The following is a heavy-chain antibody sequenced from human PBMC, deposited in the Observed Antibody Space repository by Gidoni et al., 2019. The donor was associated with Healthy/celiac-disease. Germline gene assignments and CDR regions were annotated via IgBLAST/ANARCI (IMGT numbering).Heavy chain of an antibody. CDR2: ISAYNGNT. CDR1: GYTLTSYG. Sequence: QVQLVQSGAEVKTHGASVKVSCTASGYTLTSYGISWVRQAPGQGLGWMGWISAYNGNTNYAQKLQGRVTMTTDTSTSTAYMELRSLRSDDTAVYYCARDPSYSGSYRNPFDYWGQGTLVTVSS. V-gene: IGHV1-18*01. CDR3: ARDPSYSGSYRNPFDY. D-gene: IGHD1-26*01. J-gene: IGHJ4*02.